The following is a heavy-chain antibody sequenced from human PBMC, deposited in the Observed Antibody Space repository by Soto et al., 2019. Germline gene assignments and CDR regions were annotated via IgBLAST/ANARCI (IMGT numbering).Heavy chain of an antibody. Sequence: GESLKXSCKGSGNRFTXYWXXXXRXLPGKGLEWMGIIYPGDSDTRYSPSFQGQVTISADKSITTAYLQWSSLKASDTAMYYCARRAGTGWYFEYWGQGTLVTVSS. CDR3: ARRAGTGWYFEY. V-gene: IGHV5-51*01. CDR1: GNRFTXYW. CDR2: IYPGDSDT. D-gene: IGHD6-19*01. J-gene: IGHJ4*02.